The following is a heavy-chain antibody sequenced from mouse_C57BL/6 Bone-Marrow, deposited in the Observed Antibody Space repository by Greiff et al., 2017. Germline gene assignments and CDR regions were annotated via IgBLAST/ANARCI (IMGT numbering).Heavy chain of an antibody. CDR2: ISSGGSYT. J-gene: IGHJ3*01. CDR1: GFTFSSYG. V-gene: IGHV5-6*01. Sequence: DVQLQESGGDLVKPGGSLKLSCAASGFTFSSYGMSWVRQTPDKRLEWVATISSGGSYTYYPDSVKGRFTISRDNAKNTLYLQMSSLKSEDTAMYYCARHEYYYGSSYLFAYWGQGTLVTVSA. D-gene: IGHD1-1*01. CDR3: ARHEYYYGSSYLFAY.